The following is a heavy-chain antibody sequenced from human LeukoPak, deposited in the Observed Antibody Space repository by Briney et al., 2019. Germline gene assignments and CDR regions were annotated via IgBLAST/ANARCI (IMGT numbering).Heavy chain of an antibody. D-gene: IGHD2-2*02. V-gene: IGHV3-23*01. CDR1: GFTFSNYG. CDR2: ISGSGSAT. CDR3: AKTEAPAAIRAGSDY. J-gene: IGHJ4*02. Sequence: GGSLRLSCAASGFTFSNYGMSWIRQAPGKGLEWVSTISGSGSATYNAGSVRGRFTTSRDNSNNTLYLQMNSLRAEDTAVYYCAKTEAPAAIRAGSDYWGQGTLVTVSS.